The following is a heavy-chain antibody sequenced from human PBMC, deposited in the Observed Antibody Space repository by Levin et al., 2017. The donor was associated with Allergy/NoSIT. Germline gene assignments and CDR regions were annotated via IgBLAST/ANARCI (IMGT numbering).Heavy chain of an antibody. CDR2: IYYSGST. Sequence: HSQTLSLTCTVSGGSISSYYWSWIRQPPGKGLEWIGYIYYSGSTNYNPSLKSRVIISVDTSKNQFSLKLSSVTAADTAVYYCARLGAWAYGMDVWGQGTTVTVSS. D-gene: IGHD4/OR15-4a*01. J-gene: IGHJ6*02. CDR3: ARLGAWAYGMDV. V-gene: IGHV4-59*01. CDR1: GGSISSYY.